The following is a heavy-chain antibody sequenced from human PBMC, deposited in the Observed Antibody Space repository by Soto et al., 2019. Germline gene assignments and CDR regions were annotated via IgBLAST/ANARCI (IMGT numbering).Heavy chain of an antibody. CDR3: ARGRYGDY. V-gene: IGHV1-18*01. D-gene: IGHD1-1*01. CDR1: GYEFTTYG. CDR2: LSDHNGNT. Sequence: QVHLVQSGAEVKKPGASVKVSCKGSGYEFTTYGINWVRQAPGQGLEWMAWLSDHNGNTDYAQKRQGRVTVTRDTSTSTAYMELRSLRSDDTAMYYCARGRYGDYWGQGALVTVSS. J-gene: IGHJ4*02.